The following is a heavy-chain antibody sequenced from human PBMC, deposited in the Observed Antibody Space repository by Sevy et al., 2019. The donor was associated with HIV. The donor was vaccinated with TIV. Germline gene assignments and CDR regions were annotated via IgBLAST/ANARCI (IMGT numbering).Heavy chain of an antibody. V-gene: IGHV3-11*06. Sequence: GGSLRLSCAASGLIFSDYYMGWVRQAPGKGLEWVAEISSGNTYTNYAVSVKGRFTISRDNAKKSLYLQMNTLRAEDTAVYYCARLRVIASAPYYFDYWGQGALVTVSS. CDR1: GLIFSDYY. CDR3: ARLRVIASAPYYFDY. J-gene: IGHJ4*02. CDR2: ISSGNTYT. D-gene: IGHD2-21*01.